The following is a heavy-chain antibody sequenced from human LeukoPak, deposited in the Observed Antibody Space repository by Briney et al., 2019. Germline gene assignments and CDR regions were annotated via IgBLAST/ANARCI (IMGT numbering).Heavy chain of an antibody. CDR2: IIPLFGTA. CDR1: GVTFNKYA. Sequence: SVKVSCKASGVTFNKYAFTWVRQAPGQGLEWMGGIIPLFGTANYAQKFQGRVTITADESMSTAYMELSSLRSDDTAVYYCARGATYYDILTGYYFDYWGQGTLVTVSS. D-gene: IGHD3-9*01. J-gene: IGHJ4*02. CDR3: ARGATYYDILTGYYFDY. V-gene: IGHV1-69*13.